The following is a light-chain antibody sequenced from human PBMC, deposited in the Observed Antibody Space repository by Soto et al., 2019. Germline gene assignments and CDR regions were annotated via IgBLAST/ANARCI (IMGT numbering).Light chain of an antibody. CDR3: QQRSNWPIT. Sequence: IQLTQSPSSLSASVGDRVTITCRASQDIAIYLAWYQQKPGEAPKLLIYAASTLYGGVPSRFSGSGSGTAGTLIISSLQPDDCEVYYCQQRSNWPITFGQGTRLEIK. J-gene: IGKJ5*01. CDR1: QDIAIY. V-gene: IGKV1-9*01. CDR2: AAS.